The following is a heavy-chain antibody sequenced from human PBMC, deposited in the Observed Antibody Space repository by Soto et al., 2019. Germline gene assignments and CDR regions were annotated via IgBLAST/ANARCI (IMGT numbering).Heavy chain of an antibody. J-gene: IGHJ5*01. CDR3: ARANRPSP. CDR1: GVTFSRYS. Sequence: GGSLRLSCAGSGVTFSRYSMNWVRQAPGKGLEWVSYISSSSSTIYYADSVKGRFTISRDNAKNSLYLQMNSLRAEDTAVYYCARANRPSPCAQRTPVPVSA. CDR2: ISSSSSTI. V-gene: IGHV3-48*01.